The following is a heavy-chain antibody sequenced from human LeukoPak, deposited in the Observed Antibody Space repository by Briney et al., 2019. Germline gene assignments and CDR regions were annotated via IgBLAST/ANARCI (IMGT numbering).Heavy chain of an antibody. CDR2: IKQDGSNK. Sequence: GGSLRLSCAGSGFTFSNYWMSWVRQAPGKGLEWVANIKQDGSNKYYVDSVKGRFTISRDNAKNSLYLQMNSLRAEDTAVYYCARDWAAAGYYFDYWGQGTLVTVSS. D-gene: IGHD6-13*01. CDR1: GFTFSNYW. CDR3: ARDWAAAGYYFDY. V-gene: IGHV3-7*01. J-gene: IGHJ4*02.